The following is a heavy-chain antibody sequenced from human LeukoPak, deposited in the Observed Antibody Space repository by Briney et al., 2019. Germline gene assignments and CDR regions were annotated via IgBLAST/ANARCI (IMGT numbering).Heavy chain of an antibody. CDR3: ARHPPGRDHFDY. D-gene: IGHD5-24*01. CDR1: GGSISSGGYY. J-gene: IGHJ4*02. V-gene: IGHV4-61*02. Sequence: PSETLSLTCTVSGGSISSGGYYWSWIRQPAGKGLEWIGRIYTSGSTNYNPSLKSRVTMSVDTSKNQFSLKLSSVTAADTAVYYCARHPPGRDHFDYWGQGTLVTVSS. CDR2: IYTSGST.